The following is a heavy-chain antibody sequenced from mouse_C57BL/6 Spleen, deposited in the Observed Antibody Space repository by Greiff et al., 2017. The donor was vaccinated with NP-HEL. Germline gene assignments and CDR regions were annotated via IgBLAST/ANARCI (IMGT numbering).Heavy chain of an antibody. CDR2: ISYDGSN. J-gene: IGHJ1*03. Sequence: EVKLVESGPGLVKPSQSLSLTCSVTGYSITSGYYWNWIRQFPGNKLEWMGYISYDGSNNYNPSLKNRISITRDTSKNQFFLKLNSVTTEDTATYYCARVRESYDGYYGGYWYFDVWGTGTTVTVSS. V-gene: IGHV3-6*01. D-gene: IGHD2-3*01. CDR1: GYSITSGYY. CDR3: ARVRESYDGYYGGYWYFDV.